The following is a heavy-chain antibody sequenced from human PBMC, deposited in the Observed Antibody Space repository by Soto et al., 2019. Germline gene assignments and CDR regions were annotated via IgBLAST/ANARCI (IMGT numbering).Heavy chain of an antibody. D-gene: IGHD3-3*01. CDR2: IYYSGST. CDR3: ARDPGRLRFPWHYGMDV. J-gene: IGHJ6*02. CDR1: GGSISSYY. V-gene: IGHV4-59*01. Sequence: SSETLSLTCTVSGGSISSYYWSWIRQPPGKGLEWIGYIYYSGSTNYNPSLKSLVTISVDTSKNEFTLELSSVTAADTAVYYGARDPGRLRFPWHYGMDVWGQGTTVTVSS.